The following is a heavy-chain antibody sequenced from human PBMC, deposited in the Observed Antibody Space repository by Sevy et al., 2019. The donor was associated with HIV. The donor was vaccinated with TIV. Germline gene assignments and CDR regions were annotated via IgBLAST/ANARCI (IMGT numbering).Heavy chain of an antibody. D-gene: IGHD3-3*01. V-gene: IGHV1-46*02. CDR3: SRGDFDFWSGHVADLYYFDQ. CDR2: IDPSGGRS. Sequence: ASVKVSCKASGYPFNSLYMHWIRQAPGQGLEWMGIIDPSGGRSIYAQKFQDRVTMSRDTSTSTIYMELRSLRSDDTAVYYCSRGDFDFWSGHVADLYYFDQWGQGTPVTVSS. CDR1: GYPFNSLY. J-gene: IGHJ4*02.